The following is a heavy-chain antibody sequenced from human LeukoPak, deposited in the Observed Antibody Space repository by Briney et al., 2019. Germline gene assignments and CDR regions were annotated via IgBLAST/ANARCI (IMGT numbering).Heavy chain of an antibody. CDR3: ARDRRVGRTYYDFWSGYWFDP. CDR2: MNPNSGNT. J-gene: IGHJ5*02. CDR1: GYTFTSYD. Sequence: GASVKVSCKASGYTFTSYDINWVRQATGQGLEWMGWMNPNSGNTGYAQKFQGRVTMTRNTSISTAYMELSSLRSEDTAVYYCARDRRVGRTYYDFWSGYWFDPWGQGTLVTVSS. D-gene: IGHD3-3*01. V-gene: IGHV1-8*01.